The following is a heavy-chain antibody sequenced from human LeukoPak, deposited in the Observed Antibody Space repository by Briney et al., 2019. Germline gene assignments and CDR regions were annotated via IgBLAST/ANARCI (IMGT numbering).Heavy chain of an antibody. V-gene: IGHV1-24*01. Sequence: ASVKVSCKVSGYTLTELSMQWVRQAPGKGLEWMGGFDPEDGETIYAQKFQGRVTMTEDTSTDTAYMELSSLRSEDTAVYYCATTPSTYGAFDIWGQGTMVTVSS. J-gene: IGHJ3*02. CDR1: GYTLTELS. D-gene: IGHD2-2*01. CDR3: ATTPSTYGAFDI. CDR2: FDPEDGET.